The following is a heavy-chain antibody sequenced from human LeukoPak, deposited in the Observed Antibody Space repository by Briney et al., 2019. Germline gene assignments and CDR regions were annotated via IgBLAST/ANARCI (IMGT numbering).Heavy chain of an antibody. V-gene: IGHV3-21*01. D-gene: IGHD6-13*01. Sequence: PGGSLRLSCTASGFTFSSYSMNWVRQAPGKGLEWVSFISSSSSYIYYADSVKGRFTISRDNAKNSLYLQMNSLRAEDTAVYYCARGSSSWYYFDYWGQGTLDTVSS. CDR2: ISSSSSYI. J-gene: IGHJ4*02. CDR3: ARGSSSWYYFDY. CDR1: GFTFSSYS.